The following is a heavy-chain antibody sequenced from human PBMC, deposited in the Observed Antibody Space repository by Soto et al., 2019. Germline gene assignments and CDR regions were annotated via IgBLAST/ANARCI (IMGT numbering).Heavy chain of an antibody. CDR2: IWYDGSNK. CDR3: AREQQLVPISWGNWFDP. CDR1: GFTISSYG. Sequence: QVQLVESGGGVVQPGRSLRLSCAASGFTISSYGMHWVRQAPGKGLEWVAVIWYDGSNKYYADSVKGRFTISRDNSKNTLYLQMNSLRAEDTAVYYCAREQQLVPISWGNWFDPWGQGTLVTVSS. D-gene: IGHD6-13*01. V-gene: IGHV3-33*01. J-gene: IGHJ5*02.